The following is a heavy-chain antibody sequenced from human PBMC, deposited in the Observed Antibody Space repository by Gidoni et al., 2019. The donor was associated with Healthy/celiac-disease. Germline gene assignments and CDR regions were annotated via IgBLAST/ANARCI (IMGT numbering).Heavy chain of an antibody. J-gene: IGHJ4*02. CDR2: FGTA. Sequence: QVQLVQSGAEVKKPGSSVKVSCKASGGTFSSYAIFGTANYAQKFQGRVTITADESTSTAYMELSSLRSEDTAVYYCARVETGGGGYNLDYWGQGTLVTVSS. V-gene: IGHV1-69*01. CDR3: ARVETGGGGYNLDY. D-gene: IGHD1-26*01. CDR1: GGTFSSYA.